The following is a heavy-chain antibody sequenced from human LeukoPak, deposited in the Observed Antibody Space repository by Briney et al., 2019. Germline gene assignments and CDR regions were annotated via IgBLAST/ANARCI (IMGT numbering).Heavy chain of an antibody. CDR2: IIPIFGTA. J-gene: IGHJ3*02. CDR3: ARGTHGGTYDAFDI. Sequence: GASVKVSCKASGGTFSSYAISWVRQAPGQGLEWMGRIIPIFGTANYAQKFQGRVTITTDESTSTAYMELSSLRSEDTAVYYCARGTHGGTYDAFDIWGQGTMVTVSS. CDR1: GGTFSSYA. D-gene: IGHD4-23*01. V-gene: IGHV1-69*05.